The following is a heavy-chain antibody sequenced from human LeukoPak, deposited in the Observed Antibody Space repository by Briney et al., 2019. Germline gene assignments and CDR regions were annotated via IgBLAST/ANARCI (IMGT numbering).Heavy chain of an antibody. Sequence: ASVKVSCKASGYTFTNYGFSWVRQAPGQGLEWMGWISAYNGNTNYAQKLQGRVTMTTDTSTSTAYMELRSLRSDDTAVYYCATVPRGYSYGPFDYWGQGTLVTVSS. D-gene: IGHD5-18*01. J-gene: IGHJ4*02. CDR1: GYTFTNYG. CDR3: ATVPRGYSYGPFDY. V-gene: IGHV1-18*01. CDR2: ISAYNGNT.